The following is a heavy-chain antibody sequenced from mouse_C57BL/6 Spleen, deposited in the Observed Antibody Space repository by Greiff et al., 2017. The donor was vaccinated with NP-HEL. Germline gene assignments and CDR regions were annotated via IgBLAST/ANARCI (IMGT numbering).Heavy chain of an antibody. Sequence: QVQLQQPGTELVKPGASVKLSCKASGYTFTSYWMHWVKQRPGQGLEWIGNIYPSNGGTNYNEKFKSKATLTVDKSSSTAYMQLSSLAAEDSAVYYCARSEGNNDWYFDVWGTGTTVTVSS. CDR3: ARSEGNNDWYFDV. D-gene: IGHD2-1*01. V-gene: IGHV1-53*01. CDR2: IYPSNGGT. CDR1: GYTFTSYW. J-gene: IGHJ1*03.